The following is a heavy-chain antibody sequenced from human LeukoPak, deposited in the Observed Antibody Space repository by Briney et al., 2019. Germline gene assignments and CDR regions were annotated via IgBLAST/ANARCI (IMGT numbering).Heavy chain of an antibody. CDR2: IYPGDSDT. D-gene: IGHD2-15*01. Sequence: GESLKISCKGSGYSFTSYWIGWVRQMPGKGLEWMGIIYPGDSDTRYSPSFQGQVTISADKSISTAYLQWSSLKASDTAMYYCARRSGGSYSFYYYYYMDVWGKGTTVTVSS. J-gene: IGHJ6*03. CDR1: GYSFTSYW. CDR3: ARRSGGSYSFYYYYYMDV. V-gene: IGHV5-51*01.